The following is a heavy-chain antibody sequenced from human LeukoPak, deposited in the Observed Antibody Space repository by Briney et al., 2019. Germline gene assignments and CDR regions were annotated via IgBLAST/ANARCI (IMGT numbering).Heavy chain of an antibody. CDR3: ARGLTGTRTFDY. D-gene: IGHD1-7*01. J-gene: IGHJ4*02. V-gene: IGHV4-59*11. CDR2: IYYSGST. Sequence: PSETLSLTSTVSGGSISSHYWSWIRQPPGKGLEWIGYIYYSGSTNYNPSLKSRVTISVDTSNNQFSLKLSSVTAADTAVYYCARGLTGTRTFDYWGQGTLVTVSS. CDR1: GGSISSHY.